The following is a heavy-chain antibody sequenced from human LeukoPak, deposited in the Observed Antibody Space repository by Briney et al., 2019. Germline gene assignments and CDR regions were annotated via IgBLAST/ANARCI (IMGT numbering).Heavy chain of an antibody. J-gene: IGHJ4*02. CDR3: ARGGEDSSGYYGYFDY. CDR1: GGSFSGYY. D-gene: IGHD3-22*01. CDR2: INHSGSP. Sequence: SETLSLTCAVYGGSFSGYYSSWIRQPPGKGLEWIGEINHSGSPNYNPSLKSRVTISVHTSKNQFSLKLSSVTAADTAVYYCARGGEDSSGYYGYFDYWGQGTLVTVSS. V-gene: IGHV4-34*01.